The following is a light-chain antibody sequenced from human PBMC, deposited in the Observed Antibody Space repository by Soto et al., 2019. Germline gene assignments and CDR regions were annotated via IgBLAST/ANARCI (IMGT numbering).Light chain of an antibody. V-gene: IGKV3-11*01. CDR2: DAS. CDR3: RQRTNWPPT. Sequence: EIVLTQSPATLSLSPGDRATLSCRASQSVSSYLAWYQQRPGQAPRLLIYDASNRATGIPARFSGSGSGTDFTLTISSLETEDFAVYYCRQRTNWPPTFGGGTKVEIK. CDR1: QSVSSY. J-gene: IGKJ4*01.